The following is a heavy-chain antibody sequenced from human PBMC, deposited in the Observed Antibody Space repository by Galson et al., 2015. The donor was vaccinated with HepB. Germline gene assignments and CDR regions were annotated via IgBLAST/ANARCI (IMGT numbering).Heavy chain of an antibody. J-gene: IGHJ4*02. Sequence: SLRLSCAASGFKFNVYGMHWVRQAPGKGLQWVAIIWNDGSERHYADSVKGRVTISRDNSKNILYLQMNSLRADDTATYYCARFDYGDYVGYLQYWGQGTLVTVSS. D-gene: IGHD4-17*01. CDR1: GFKFNVYG. CDR2: IWNDGSER. V-gene: IGHV3-33*01. CDR3: ARFDYGDYVGYLQY.